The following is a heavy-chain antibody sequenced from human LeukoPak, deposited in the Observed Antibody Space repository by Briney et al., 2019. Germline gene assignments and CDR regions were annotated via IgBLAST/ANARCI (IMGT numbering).Heavy chain of an antibody. J-gene: IGHJ6*02. V-gene: IGHV4-39*01. CDR1: GGSISSSSYY. D-gene: IGHD2-2*01. Sequence: SETLSLTCTVSGGSISSSSYYWGWIRQPPGKGLEWIGSIYYSGSTYYNPSLKSRVTISVDTSKNQFSLKLSSVTAAVTAVYYCARVGYCSSTSCYFGDHYYGMDVWGQGTTVTVSS. CDR2: IYYSGST. CDR3: ARVGYCSSTSCYFGDHYYGMDV.